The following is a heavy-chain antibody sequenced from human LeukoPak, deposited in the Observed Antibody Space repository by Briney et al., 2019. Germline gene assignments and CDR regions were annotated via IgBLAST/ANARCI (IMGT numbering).Heavy chain of an antibody. V-gene: IGHV4-59*12. CDR3: ARDGSNWGHWFDP. D-gene: IGHD6-13*01. Sequence: SETLSLTCIISGGSISDYYWGWIRQPPGKGLEWIGYVHSNGDTDYNPSLRSRLTILLDTSNNQFSLKLNSVTAADTAVFFCARDGSNWGHWFDPWGQGTLVTVSS. CDR2: VHSNGDT. J-gene: IGHJ5*02. CDR1: GGSISDYY.